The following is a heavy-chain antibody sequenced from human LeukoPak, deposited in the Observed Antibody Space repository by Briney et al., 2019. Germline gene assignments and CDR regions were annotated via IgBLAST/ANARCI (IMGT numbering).Heavy chain of an antibody. CDR1: GGSISSYY. V-gene: IGHV4-59*08. Sequence: PSETLSLTCTVSGGSISSYYWSWIRQPPGKGLEWIGYIYYSGSTNYNPPLKSRVTISVDNSKYQFSQKLSSVTAADTAVYYCARHVSGWGLQYYFDYGGQGTLVTVPS. CDR2: IYYSGST. D-gene: IGHD6-19*01. CDR3: ARHVSGWGLQYYFDY. J-gene: IGHJ4*02.